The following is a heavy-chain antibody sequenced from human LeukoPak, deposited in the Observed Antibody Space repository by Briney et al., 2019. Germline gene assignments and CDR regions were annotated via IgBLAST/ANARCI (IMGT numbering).Heavy chain of an antibody. CDR2: TYYRSEWYS. Sequence: SQTLSLTCAISGDSVSSNSASWTWIRQSPSRGLEWLGRTYYRSEWYSDYAVSVRSRITINSDTSSNQFSLHLNSVTPEDTAVYYCARGTGRAYNYWGQGTLVTVSS. J-gene: IGHJ4*02. CDR3: ARGTGRAYNY. CDR1: GDSVSSNSAS. D-gene: IGHD2-21*01. V-gene: IGHV6-1*01.